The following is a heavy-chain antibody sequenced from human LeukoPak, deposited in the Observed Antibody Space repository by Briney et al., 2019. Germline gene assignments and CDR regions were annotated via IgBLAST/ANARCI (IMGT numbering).Heavy chain of an antibody. Sequence: ASVNVSCKVSGYTLTELSMHWVRQAPGKGLEWMGGFDPEDGETIYAQKFQGRVTMTEDTSTYTAYMELSSLRSEDTAVYYCATTAHCSGGSCYPFDYWGQGTLVTVSS. CDR2: FDPEDGET. J-gene: IGHJ4*02. D-gene: IGHD2-15*01. V-gene: IGHV1-24*01. CDR1: GYTLTELS. CDR3: ATTAHCSGGSCYPFDY.